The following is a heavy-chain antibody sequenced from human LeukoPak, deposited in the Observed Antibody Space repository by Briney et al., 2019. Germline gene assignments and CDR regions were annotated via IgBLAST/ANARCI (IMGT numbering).Heavy chain of an antibody. V-gene: IGHV1-2*02. Sequence: VASVKVSCKASGYTFTGYYMHWVRQAPGQGLEWMGWIKPHSGGTKYAQKFQGRGTMTRDTSISTDFMELSRPTSDDTAVYYCARDRPGATGTAYYWGQGTLVTVAS. CDR2: IKPHSGGT. J-gene: IGHJ4*02. D-gene: IGHD1-1*01. CDR1: GYTFTGYY. CDR3: ARDRPGATGTAYY.